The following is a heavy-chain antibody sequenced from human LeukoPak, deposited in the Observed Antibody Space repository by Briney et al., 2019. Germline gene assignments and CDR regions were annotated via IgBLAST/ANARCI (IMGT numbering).Heavy chain of an antibody. V-gene: IGHV4-34*01. Sequence: PSETLSLTCAVYGGSFSGYYWSWIRQPPGKGLEWIGEISHSGSTNYNPSLKSRVTILVDTSKNQFSLKLSSVTAADTAVYYCARGGTGVYYYYMDVWGKGTTVTVSS. CDR1: GGSFSGYY. CDR2: ISHSGST. CDR3: ARGGTGVYYYYMDV. J-gene: IGHJ6*03. D-gene: IGHD1-14*01.